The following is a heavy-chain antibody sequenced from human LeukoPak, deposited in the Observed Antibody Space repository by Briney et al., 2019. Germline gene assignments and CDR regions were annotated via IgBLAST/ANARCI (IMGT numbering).Heavy chain of an antibody. CDR1: GYTFTSYG. CDR3: ARDPGLRYFDWLSL. CDR2: ISAYNGNT. V-gene: IGHV1-18*01. J-gene: IGHJ5*02. Sequence: ASVKVSCKASGYTFTSYGISWVRQAPGQGLEWMGWISAYNGNTNYAQKLRGRVTMTTDTSTSTAYMELRSLRSDDTAVYYCARDPGLRYFDWLSLWGQGTLVTVSS. D-gene: IGHD3-9*01.